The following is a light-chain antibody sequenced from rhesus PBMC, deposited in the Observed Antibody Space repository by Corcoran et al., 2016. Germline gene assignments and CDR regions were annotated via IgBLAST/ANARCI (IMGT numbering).Light chain of an antibody. Sequence: DIQMTQSPSALSASVGDRVTISCRASQTIYSNLAWYQQKTGKAPKLLIYTASILKTGIPSRFSVGGSGTDFTLTISSLQPEDSAAYYCQHYYDNPDSFGQWTKVEIK. CDR1: QTIYSN. J-gene: IGKJ2*01. CDR3: QHYYDNPDS. CDR2: TAS. V-gene: IGKV1S8*01.